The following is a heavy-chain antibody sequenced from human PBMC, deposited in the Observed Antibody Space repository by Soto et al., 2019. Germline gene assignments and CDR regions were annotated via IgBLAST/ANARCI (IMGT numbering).Heavy chain of an antibody. J-gene: IGHJ4*02. V-gene: IGHV4-31*03. CDR2: IYYSGST. CDR3: ARATSFSGHHGY. CDR1: GGSFSSGGYY. Sequence: SETLSLTCTVSGGSFSSGGYYWSWTRQLPGKGLEWIGYIYYSGSTYYNPSLKSRFTISLDTSKSQFSLKLSSVTAADTAVYYCARATSFSGHHGYWGQGTLVTVSS. D-gene: IGHD2-8*02.